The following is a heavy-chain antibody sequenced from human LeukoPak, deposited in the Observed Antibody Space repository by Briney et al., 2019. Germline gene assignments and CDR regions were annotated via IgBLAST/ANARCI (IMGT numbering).Heavy chain of an antibody. Sequence: SETMSLTCTVSGGSISSYYWRWIRQPPGKGLEWIGYIYYSGSTNYNPSLKSRVTISVDTSKNQFSLKLSSVTAADTAVYYCAGVYYDFWSGYLGGYFDYWGQGTLVTVSS. CDR1: GGSISSYY. D-gene: IGHD3-3*01. CDR2: IYYSGST. V-gene: IGHV4-59*01. CDR3: AGVYYDFWSGYLGGYFDY. J-gene: IGHJ4*02.